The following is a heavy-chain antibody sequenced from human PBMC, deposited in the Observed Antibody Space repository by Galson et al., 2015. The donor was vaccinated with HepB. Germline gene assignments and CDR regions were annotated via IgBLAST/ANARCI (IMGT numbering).Heavy chain of an antibody. CDR1: GLTFNTYW. Sequence: SLRLSCAASGLTFNTYWMHWVRQPPGKGLVWVSRINSDGSRTDYADSVKGRFTISRDNAKNTLYLQMNSLRGEDTAVYLCIAARSWLDNWGQGTPVTVSS. D-gene: IGHD6-6*01. CDR2: INSDGSRT. J-gene: IGHJ4*02. V-gene: IGHV3-74*01. CDR3: IAARSWLDN.